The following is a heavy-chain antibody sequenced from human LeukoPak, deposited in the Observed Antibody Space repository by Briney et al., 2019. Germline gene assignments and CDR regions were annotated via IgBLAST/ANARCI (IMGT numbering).Heavy chain of an antibody. CDR3: ARGLSASYDFNWFDS. D-gene: IGHD2/OR15-2a*01. CDR2: INTSGTT. V-gene: IGHV4-4*07. Sequence: SETLILTCTASGVSISSYDMSWIRQAPGKGPEWISRINTSGTTRYDPSVKSRVTMSVDKSKNQFSLKLTSVTAADTAVYYCARGLSASYDFNWFDSWGQGTLVTVSS. J-gene: IGHJ5*01. CDR1: GVSISSYD.